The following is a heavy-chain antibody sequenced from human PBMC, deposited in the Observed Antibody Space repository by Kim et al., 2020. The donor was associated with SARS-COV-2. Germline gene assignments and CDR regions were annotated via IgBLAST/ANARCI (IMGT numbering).Heavy chain of an antibody. Sequence: TKYSQKFQGRVTITRDTSASTAYMELSSLRSEDTAVYYCASPGKMTTVYYWGQGTLVTVSS. J-gene: IGHJ4*02. CDR2: T. D-gene: IGHD4-17*01. CDR3: ASPGKMTTVYY. V-gene: IGHV1-3*01.